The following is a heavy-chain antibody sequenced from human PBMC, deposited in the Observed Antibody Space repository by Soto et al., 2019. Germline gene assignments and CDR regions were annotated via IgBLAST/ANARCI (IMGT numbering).Heavy chain of an antibody. CDR3: ATWRIREHAYDI. CDR2: VYDLDGT. Sequence: DVQLVESGGGLIQPGGSLRLSCVASGLTVSGKKYMAWVRQAPGKGPEWVSGVYDLDGTYYADSGRGRFTTSIGSSRTTVYLQMRDLRPEDTALYFGATWRIREHAYDIWGQETMVTVSS. D-gene: IGHD2-21*01. V-gene: IGHV3-53*01. J-gene: IGHJ3*02. CDR1: GLTVSGKKY.